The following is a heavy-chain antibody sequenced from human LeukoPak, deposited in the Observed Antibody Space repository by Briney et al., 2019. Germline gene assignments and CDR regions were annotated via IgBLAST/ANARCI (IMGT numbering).Heavy chain of an antibody. V-gene: IGHV3-48*02. Sequence: PGGSLRLSCAASGFTFSSYSMNWARQAPGKGLEWVSYIRTSPYIIYYADSVRGRFTVSRDNAKNSLFLQMNSLRDEDTAMYYCARDLHWAFDYWGQGTLVTVSS. J-gene: IGHJ4*02. CDR3: ARDLHWAFDY. CDR1: GFTFSSYS. CDR2: IRTSPYII. D-gene: IGHD3/OR15-3a*01.